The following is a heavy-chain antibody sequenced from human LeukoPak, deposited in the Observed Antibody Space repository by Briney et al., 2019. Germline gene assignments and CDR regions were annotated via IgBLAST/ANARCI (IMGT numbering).Heavy chain of an antibody. Sequence: PGGSLRLSCAASGFTFRDHYMGWVRQAPGQGLAWVSYISSSSHYTNYVVSVRGRSIISRDNVKDSLYLQMNSLRVDDTAIYYCVRETTEGAKDYWGQGTQVTVSS. CDR2: ISSSSHYT. CDR1: GFTFRDHY. D-gene: IGHD1-14*01. V-gene: IGHV3-11*05. CDR3: VRETTEGAKDY. J-gene: IGHJ4*02.